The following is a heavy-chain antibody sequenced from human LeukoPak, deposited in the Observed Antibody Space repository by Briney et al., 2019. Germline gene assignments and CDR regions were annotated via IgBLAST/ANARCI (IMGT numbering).Heavy chain of an antibody. CDR3: TTDTFGARDS. CDR2: INEDGSST. V-gene: IGHV3-74*01. CDR1: GYTFSRYW. Sequence: GGSLRLSCAASGYTFSRYWMHCVRQGPGKGLVWVSRINEDGSSTSYAESVSGRFTISRDNAKNTLYLQMNSLRAEDAAVYYCTTDTFGARDSWGQGTLVTVSS. D-gene: IGHD3-10*01. J-gene: IGHJ4*02.